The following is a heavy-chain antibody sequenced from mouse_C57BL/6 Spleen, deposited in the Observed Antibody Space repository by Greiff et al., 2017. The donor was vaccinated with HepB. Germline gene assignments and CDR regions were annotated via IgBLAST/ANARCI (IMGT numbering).Heavy chain of an antibody. D-gene: IGHD1-1*01. CDR2: INPNYGTT. CDR1: GYSFTDYN. Sequence: VQLQQSGPELVKPGASVKISCKASGYSFTDYNMNWVKQSNGKSLEWIGVINPNYGTTSYNQKFKGKATLTVDQSSSTAYMQLNSLTSEDSAVYYCARWGFYGSSPAWFAYWGQGTLVTVSA. J-gene: IGHJ3*01. V-gene: IGHV1-39*01. CDR3: ARWGFYGSSPAWFAY.